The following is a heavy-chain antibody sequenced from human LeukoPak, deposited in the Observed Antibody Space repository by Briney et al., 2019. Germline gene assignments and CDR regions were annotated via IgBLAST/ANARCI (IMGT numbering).Heavy chain of an antibody. CDR2: IKQDGSEK. J-gene: IGHJ6*03. CDR3: ARDQGEMATGSLYYYYYMDV. CDR1: GFTFSSYW. V-gene: IGHV3-7*01. Sequence: GGSLRLSCAASGFTFSSYWMSWVRQAPGKGLEWVANIKQDGSEKIYVDSVKGRFTISRDNAKNSLYLQMNSLRAEDTAVYYCARDQGEMATGSLYYYYYMDVWGKGTTVTVSS. D-gene: IGHD5-24*01.